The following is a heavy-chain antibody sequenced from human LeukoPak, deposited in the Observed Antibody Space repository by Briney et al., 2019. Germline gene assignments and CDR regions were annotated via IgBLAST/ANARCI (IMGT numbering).Heavy chain of an antibody. J-gene: IGHJ4*02. Sequence: SQTLSPTCTVSGGSISSGDYYWSWIRQPPGKGLEWIGYIYYSGSTYYNPSLKSRVTISVDTSKNQFSLKLSSVTAADTAVYYCARVASSSWYYFDYWGQGTLVTVSS. CDR3: ARVASSSWYYFDY. CDR2: IYYSGST. V-gene: IGHV4-30-4*08. CDR1: GGSISSGDYY. D-gene: IGHD6-13*01.